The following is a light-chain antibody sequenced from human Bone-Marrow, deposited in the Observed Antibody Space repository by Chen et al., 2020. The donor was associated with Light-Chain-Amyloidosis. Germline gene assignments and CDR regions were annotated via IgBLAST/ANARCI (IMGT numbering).Light chain of an antibody. CDR2: DDS. CDR1: NIGSTS. CDR3: QVWDRSSDRPV. V-gene: IGLV3-21*02. J-gene: IGLJ3*02. Sequence: SYVLTQPSSVSVAPGQTATIACGGNNIGSTSVHWYQQTPGQAPLLVVYDDSDRPSGIPERLSGSNSGNPATLTMSRVEAGDEADYYCQVWDRSSDRPVCGGGTKLTVL.